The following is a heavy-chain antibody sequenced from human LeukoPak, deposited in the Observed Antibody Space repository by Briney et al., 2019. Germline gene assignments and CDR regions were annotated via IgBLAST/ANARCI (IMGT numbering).Heavy chain of an antibody. D-gene: IGHD1-26*01. Sequence: PSQTLSLTCTVSGGSISSGDYYWSWIRQPPGKGLEWIEYIYYSGSTYYNPSLKSRVTISVDTSKNQFSLKLSSVTAADTAVYYCARGRVQWELLTAPDYWGQGTLVTVSS. J-gene: IGHJ4*02. V-gene: IGHV4-30-4*01. CDR3: ARGRVQWELLTAPDY. CDR2: IYYSGST. CDR1: GGSISSGDYY.